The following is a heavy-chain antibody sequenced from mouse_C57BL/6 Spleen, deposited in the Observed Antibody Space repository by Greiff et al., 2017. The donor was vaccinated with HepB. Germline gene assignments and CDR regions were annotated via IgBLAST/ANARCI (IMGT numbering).Heavy chain of an antibody. CDR2: ISSGSSTI. CDR3: ASSLLYYAMDY. Sequence: EVKLVESGGGLVKPGGSLKLSCAASGFTFSDYGMHWVRQAPEKGLEWVAYISSGSSTIYYADTVKGRFTISRDNAKNTLFLQMTSLRSEDTAMYYCASSLLYYAMDYWGQGTSVTVSS. D-gene: IGHD6-1*01. CDR1: GFTFSDYG. V-gene: IGHV5-17*01. J-gene: IGHJ4*01.